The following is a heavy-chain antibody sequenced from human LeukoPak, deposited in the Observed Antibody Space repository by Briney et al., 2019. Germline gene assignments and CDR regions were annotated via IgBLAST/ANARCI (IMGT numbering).Heavy chain of an antibody. Sequence: PGGSLRLSCSASGISFSNYAMSWVRQAPARGPEWVSSRGGGGTFYADSVKGRFTLSRDDSRNTVYLQLNNLRVEDTAIYYCAKANWVSNADAVWWGQGTQVTVSS. V-gene: IGHV3-23*01. CDR2: SRGGGGT. J-gene: IGHJ4*02. D-gene: IGHD1-1*01. CDR3: AKANWVSNADAVW. CDR1: GISFSNYA.